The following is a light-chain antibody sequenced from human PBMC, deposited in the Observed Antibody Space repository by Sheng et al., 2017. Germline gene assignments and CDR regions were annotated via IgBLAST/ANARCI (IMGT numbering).Light chain of an antibody. V-gene: IGLV3-1*01. J-gene: IGLJ3*02. CDR1: KLGDKY. Sequence: SYELTQPPSVSVSPGQTASITCSGDKLGDKYACWYQQKPGQSPVLVIYSDTNRPSGVPDRFSGSKSATSASLAITGLQTEDESDYYCQSYDSTLNAVVFGGGTKLTVL. CDR2: SDT. CDR3: QSYDSTLNAVV.